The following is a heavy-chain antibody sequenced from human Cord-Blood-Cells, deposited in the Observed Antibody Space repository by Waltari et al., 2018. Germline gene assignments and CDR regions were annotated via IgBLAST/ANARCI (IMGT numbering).Heavy chain of an antibody. V-gene: IGHV1-8*03. CDR2: MNPNSSNK. Sequence: QVQLVQSGAEVKKPGASVKVSCKASGYTFTSYDINWVRQATGQGLEWMGWMNPNSSNKGYAQKFQGRVTITRNTSISTAYMELSSLRSEDTAVYYCARGSGYDFWSGYDDDAFDIWGQGTMVTVSS. D-gene: IGHD3-3*01. J-gene: IGHJ3*02. CDR1: GYTFTSYD. CDR3: ARGSGYDFWSGYDDDAFDI.